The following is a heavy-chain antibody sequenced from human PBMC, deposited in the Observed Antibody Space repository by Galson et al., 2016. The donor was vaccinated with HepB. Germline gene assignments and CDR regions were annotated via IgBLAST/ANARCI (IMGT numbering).Heavy chain of an antibody. V-gene: IGHV4-4*01. CDR1: GGSISSSNW. D-gene: IGHD3-10*01. Sequence: ETLSLTCAVSGGSISSSNWWSWVRQPPGKGLEWIGEVFHSGSSNYNPSPKSRVTLSVDKSKNHFSLNLNSVTAADTAIYCCTRAATPYGSGSYSSPWGQGTLVTVSS. CDR3: TRAATPYGSGSYSSP. J-gene: IGHJ5*02. CDR2: VFHSGSS.